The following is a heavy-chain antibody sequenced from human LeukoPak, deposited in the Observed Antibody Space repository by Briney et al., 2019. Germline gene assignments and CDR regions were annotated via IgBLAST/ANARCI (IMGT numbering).Heavy chain of an antibody. J-gene: IGHJ4*02. Sequence: PGGSLRLSCAASGFTFSSYAMSWVRQAPGKGLEWVSAISGTGGSTYYADSVKGRFTISRDNSKNTLYLQMNSLRAEDTAVYYCSKRDGYNSGWVDYWGQGTQVTVSS. CDR2: ISGTGGST. D-gene: IGHD5-24*01. V-gene: IGHV3-23*01. CDR3: SKRDGYNSGWVDY. CDR1: GFTFSSYA.